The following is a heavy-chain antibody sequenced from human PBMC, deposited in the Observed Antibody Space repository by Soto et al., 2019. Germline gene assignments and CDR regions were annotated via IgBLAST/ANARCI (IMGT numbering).Heavy chain of an antibody. V-gene: IGHV4-39*01. CDR2: IYYSGST. D-gene: IGHD6-19*01. CDR1: GGSISSSSYY. Sequence: PSETLSLTCTVSGGSISSSSYYWGWIRQPPGKGLEWIGSIYYSGSTYYNPSLKSRVTISVDTSKNQFSLKLSSVTAADTAVYYCARHLSQFIAVADNWFDPWGQGTLVTVSS. J-gene: IGHJ5*02. CDR3: ARHLSQFIAVADNWFDP.